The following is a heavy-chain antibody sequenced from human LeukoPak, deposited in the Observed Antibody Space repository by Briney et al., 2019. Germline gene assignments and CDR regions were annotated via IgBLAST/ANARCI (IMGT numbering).Heavy chain of an antibody. CDR1: GGTFSSYA. J-gene: IGHJ4*02. CDR3: AREGPFSGSLSFDY. Sequence: ASVKVSCKASGGTFSSYAISWVRQAPGQGLEWMGWINTNTGNPTYAQGFTGRFVFSFDTSVSTAYLQISSLKAEDTAVYYCAREGPFSGSLSFDYWGQGTLVTVSS. V-gene: IGHV7-4-1*02. CDR2: INTNTGNP. D-gene: IGHD3-10*01.